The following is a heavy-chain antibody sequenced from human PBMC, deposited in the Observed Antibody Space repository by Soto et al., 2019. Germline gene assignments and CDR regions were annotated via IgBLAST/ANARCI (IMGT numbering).Heavy chain of an antibody. V-gene: IGHV3-9*01. CDR2: ISWNSGSI. J-gene: IGHJ5*02. Sequence: EVQLVESGGGVVQPGRSLRLSCAASGFTFDDYAMHWVRQAPGQGLEWVSGISWNSGSIGYEDSVKGRFTISRDNAKNSLYLQMNSLSAEDTALYYCSTEIVGTPGWFDPWGQGTLVTVSS. CDR3: STEIVGTPGWFDP. D-gene: IGHD1-26*01. CDR1: GFTFDDYA.